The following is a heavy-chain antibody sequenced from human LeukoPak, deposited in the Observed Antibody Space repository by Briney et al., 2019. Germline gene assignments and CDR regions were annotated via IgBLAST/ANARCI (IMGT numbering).Heavy chain of an antibody. Sequence: PGGSLRLSCAASGFTFAEYTMHWVRQAPGKGLEWVSLISWNAARIHYGDSVKGRFTISRDNSKNSLYLQMNSPRTEDTALYYCVKDLVAASENVRGWYPMDYWGQGTLVTVSS. V-gene: IGHV3-43*01. CDR1: GFTFAEYT. CDR3: VKDLVAASENVRGWYPMDY. D-gene: IGHD6-19*01. CDR2: ISWNAARI. J-gene: IGHJ4*02.